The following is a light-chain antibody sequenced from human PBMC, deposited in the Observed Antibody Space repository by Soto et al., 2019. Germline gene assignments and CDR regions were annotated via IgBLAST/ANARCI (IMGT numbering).Light chain of an antibody. CDR3: QQSYSTPPYT. Sequence: DIQMTQSPSSLSASVGDRVTITCRASQSISRYLNWYQQQPGKAPKLLIYAASSLQSGVPSRFSGSGSGTDFTLTISSLQPEDFATYYCQQSYSTPPYTFGQGTKLEIK. V-gene: IGKV1-39*01. J-gene: IGKJ2*01. CDR2: AAS. CDR1: QSISRY.